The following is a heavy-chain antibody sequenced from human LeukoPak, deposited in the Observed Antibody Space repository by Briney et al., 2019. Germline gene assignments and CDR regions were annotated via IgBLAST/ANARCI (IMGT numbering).Heavy chain of an antibody. D-gene: IGHD1-26*01. CDR1: GGSISSSNW. CDR2: IYHSGST. J-gene: IGHJ4*02. V-gene: IGHV4-4*02. Sequence: PSGTLSLTCAVSGGSISSSNWWSWVRQPPGKGLEWIGEIYHSGSTNYNPSLKSRVTISVDKSKNQFSLKLGSVTAADTAVYYCARDSKSGSYPFDYCGQGTLVTVAS. CDR3: ARDSKSGSYPFDY.